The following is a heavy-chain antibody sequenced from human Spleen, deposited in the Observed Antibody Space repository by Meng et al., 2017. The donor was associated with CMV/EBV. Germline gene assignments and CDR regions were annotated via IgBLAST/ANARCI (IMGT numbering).Heavy chain of an antibody. CDR2: ISYDGSNK. V-gene: IGHV3-30*04. Sequence: GGSLRLSCAASGFTFSSYAMHWVRQAPGKGLEWVAVISYDGSNKYYADSVKGRFTISRDNSKNTLYLQMNSLRAEDTAVYYCARAGCSSTSCYTGRYWGQGTLVTVSS. J-gene: IGHJ4*02. CDR1: GFTFSSYA. D-gene: IGHD2-2*02. CDR3: ARAGCSSTSCYTGRY.